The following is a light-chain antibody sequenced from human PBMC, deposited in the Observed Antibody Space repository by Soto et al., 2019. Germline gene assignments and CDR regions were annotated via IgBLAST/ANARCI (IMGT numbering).Light chain of an antibody. CDR3: QQYGSSPLT. CDR1: RSVSSNY. Sequence: EIVLTQSPGTLSLSPGEGATLSCRASRSVSSNYLAWYQQRPGQAPRLLIYGASNRAAGFPDRFSGSGSGTDFTLTISRLEPEDFAVYYCQQYGSSPLTFGQGTKVDIK. V-gene: IGKV3-20*01. CDR2: GAS. J-gene: IGKJ1*01.